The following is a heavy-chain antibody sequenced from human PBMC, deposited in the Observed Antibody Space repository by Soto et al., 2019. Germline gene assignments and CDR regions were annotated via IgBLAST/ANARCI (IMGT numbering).Heavy chain of an antibody. J-gene: IGHJ3*02. D-gene: IGHD3-22*01. CDR1: GGSFSGYY. CDR2: INHSGST. Sequence: SETLSLTCAVYGGSFSGYYWSWIRQPPGKGLEWIGEINHSGSTNYNPSLKSRVTISVDTSKNQFSLKLSSVTAADTAVYYCARGGDYDHDALDIWGQGTMVTVSS. CDR3: ARGGDYDHDALDI. V-gene: IGHV4-34*01.